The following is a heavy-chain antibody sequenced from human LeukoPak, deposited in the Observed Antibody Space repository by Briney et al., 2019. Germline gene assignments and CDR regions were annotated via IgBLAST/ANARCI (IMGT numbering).Heavy chain of an antibody. J-gene: IGHJ3*02. CDR2: ISSSSSYI. CDR3: ARTTVTPDAFDI. CDR1: GFTFSSYS. Sequence: GGSLRLSCAASGFTFSSYSMNWVRQAPGKGLEWVSSISSSSSYIYYADLVKGRFTISRDNAKNSMYLQMNSLRAEDTAVYYCARTTVTPDAFDIWGQGTMVTVSS. V-gene: IGHV3-21*01. D-gene: IGHD4-17*01.